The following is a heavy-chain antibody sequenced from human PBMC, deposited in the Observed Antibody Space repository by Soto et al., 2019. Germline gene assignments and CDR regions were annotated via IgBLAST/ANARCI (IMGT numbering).Heavy chain of an antibody. J-gene: IGHJ6*02. CDR3: ARGGNDYVWGSYRYYYYGMDV. V-gene: IGHV4-59*06. CDR2: IYYSGST. CDR1: RGSISSYF. Sequence: SETLSLTCNISRGSISSYFWSWIRQPPGKGLEWIGYIYYSGSTYYNPSLKSRVTISVDTSKNQFSLKLSSVTAADTAVYYCARGGNDYVWGSYRYYYYGMDVWGQGTTVTVSS. D-gene: IGHD3-16*02.